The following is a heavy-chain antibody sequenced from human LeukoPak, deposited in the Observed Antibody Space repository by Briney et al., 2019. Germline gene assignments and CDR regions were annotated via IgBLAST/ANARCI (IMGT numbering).Heavy chain of an antibody. V-gene: IGHV4-59*01. CDR3: ARASGSSPYYYYYYMDV. CDR1: GGSISSYY. CDR2: IYYSGNT. J-gene: IGHJ6*03. D-gene: IGHD3-10*01. Sequence: SETLSLTCTVSGGSISSYYWSWIRQPPGKGLEWIGYIYYSGNTNYNPSLKSRVTISVDTSKNQFSLKLSSVTAADTAVYYCARASGSSPYYYYYYMDVWGKGTTVTISS.